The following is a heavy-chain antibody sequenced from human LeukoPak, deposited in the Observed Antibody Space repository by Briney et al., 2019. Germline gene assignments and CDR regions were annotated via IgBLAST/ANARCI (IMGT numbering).Heavy chain of an antibody. Sequence: SETLSLTCSVSGASIKAYYWSWVRQSPEKGLEWLAYIYYGGSINYNPPPSLTRRLTISVYPSKSPFSLELTSVTAADTAVYYCARAGIRYSSSWFGIDSWGQGTLVAVSS. D-gene: IGHD6-13*01. CDR1: GASIKAYY. CDR2: IYYGGSI. CDR3: ARAGIRYSSSWFGIDS. V-gene: IGHV4-59*01. J-gene: IGHJ4*02.